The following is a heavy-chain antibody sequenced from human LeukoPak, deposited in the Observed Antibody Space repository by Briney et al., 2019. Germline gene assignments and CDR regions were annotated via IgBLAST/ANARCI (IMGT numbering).Heavy chain of an antibody. CDR2: IRYDGSNK. V-gene: IGHV3-30*02. CDR1: GFTFSSYG. J-gene: IGHJ6*03. D-gene: IGHD6-13*01. CDR3: AKEGYSRGYYSYYYMDV. Sequence: PGGSLRLSCAGSGFTFSSYGMHWVRHAPGKGLEWVAFIRYDGSNKYYADSVKGRFTISRDNSKNTLYLQMNSLRAEDTAVYYCAKEGYSRGYYSYYYMDVWGKGTTFTVSS.